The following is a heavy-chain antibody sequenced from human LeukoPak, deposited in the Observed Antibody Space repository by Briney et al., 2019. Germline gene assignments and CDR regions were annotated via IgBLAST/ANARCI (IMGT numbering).Heavy chain of an antibody. V-gene: IGHV4-61*08. CDR3: ARDFGDDITMVRGDIDY. J-gene: IGHJ4*02. CDR2: IYHSGST. D-gene: IGHD3-10*01. Sequence: SETLSLTCTVSGGSISSGGYYWSWIRQPPGKGLEWIGYIYHSGSTNYNPSLKSRVTISVDTSKNQFSLKLSSVTAADTAVYYCARDFGDDITMVRGDIDYWGQGTLVTVSS. CDR1: GGSISSGGYY.